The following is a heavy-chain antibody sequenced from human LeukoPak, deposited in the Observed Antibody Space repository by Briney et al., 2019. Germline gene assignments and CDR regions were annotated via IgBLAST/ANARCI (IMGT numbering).Heavy chain of an antibody. Sequence: ASVKVSCTVSGHTLTELSMHWVRQAPGKGLEWMGGFDPEDVETTYTQKFQGRVTMTEETSTDTAYMELSSLSSEDTAVYYWATLVCTGGRCFDLWGQGTPVTVSS. CDR3: ATLVCTGGRCFDL. J-gene: IGHJ4*02. D-gene: IGHD2-8*02. CDR1: GHTLTELS. V-gene: IGHV1-24*01. CDR2: FDPEDVET.